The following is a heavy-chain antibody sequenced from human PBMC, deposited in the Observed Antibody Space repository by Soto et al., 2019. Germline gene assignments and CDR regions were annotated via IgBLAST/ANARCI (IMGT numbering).Heavy chain of an antibody. CDR3: AKPVLRFLEWSPADY. J-gene: IGHJ4*02. V-gene: IGHV3-30*18. CDR1: GFTFSSYG. Sequence: SLRLSCAASGFTFSSYGMHWVRQAPGKGLEWVAVISYDGSNKYYADSVKGRFTISRDNSKNTLYLQMNSLRAEDTAVYYCAKPVLRFLEWSPADYWGQGTLVTVSS. CDR2: ISYDGSNK. D-gene: IGHD3-3*01.